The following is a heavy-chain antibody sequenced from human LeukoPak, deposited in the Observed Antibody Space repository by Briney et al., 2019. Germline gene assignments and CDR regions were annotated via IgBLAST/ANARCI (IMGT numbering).Heavy chain of an antibody. D-gene: IGHD3-9*01. CDR2: IYPGDSDI. J-gene: IGHJ4*02. V-gene: IGHV5-51*01. CDR3: ARWDYDISTAYLNY. Sequence: GESLKISCKGSGYSFTSDWIGWVRQMPGKGLDWMGFIYPGDSDIRYSPSFRGQVTISADKSISTAYLQWSSLKASDTAIYYCARWDYDISTAYLNYWGQGSLVTVSS. CDR1: GYSFTSDW.